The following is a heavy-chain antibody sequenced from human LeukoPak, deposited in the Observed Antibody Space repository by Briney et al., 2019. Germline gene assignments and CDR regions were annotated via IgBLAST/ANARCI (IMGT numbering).Heavy chain of an antibody. D-gene: IGHD5-24*01. CDR1: GYTFTAYY. J-gene: IGHJ4*02. V-gene: IGHV1-2*02. Sequence: ASVKVSCKASGYTFTAYYMHWVRPASGQRLEWMGWVYPNSGGTNYAQKFQDRVTMTRDTSISTAYMELHRLRSDDTAVYYCAGGGDGYQTRFDYWGQGTLLTVSS. CDR2: VYPNSGGT. CDR3: AGGGDGYQTRFDY.